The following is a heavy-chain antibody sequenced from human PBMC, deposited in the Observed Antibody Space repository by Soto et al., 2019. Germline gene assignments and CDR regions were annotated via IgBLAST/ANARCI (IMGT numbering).Heavy chain of an antibody. CDR2: INHSGST. CDR3: ARGSSGWSDFDY. D-gene: IGHD6-19*01. CDR1: GGSFSGYY. Sequence: SETLSLTCAVYGGSFSGYYWSWIRQPPGKGLEWIGEINHSGSTNYNPSLKSRVTIPVDTSKNQFSLKLSSVTAADTAVYYCARGSSGWSDFDYWGQGTLVTVSS. J-gene: IGHJ4*02. V-gene: IGHV4-34*01.